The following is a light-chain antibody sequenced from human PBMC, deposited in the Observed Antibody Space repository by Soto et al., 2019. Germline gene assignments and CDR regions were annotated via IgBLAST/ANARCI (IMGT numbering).Light chain of an antibody. V-gene: IGKV1-5*03. J-gene: IGKJ1*01. CDR2: RAS. CDR1: QTISSW. Sequence: DIQMTQSPSTLSGSVGDRVTITCRASQTISSWLAWYQQKPGKAPKLLIYRASTLKSGVPSRFSGSESGTEFSITISSMQPDDFATYYCQHYNTYSAAFGPG. CDR3: QHYNTYSAA.